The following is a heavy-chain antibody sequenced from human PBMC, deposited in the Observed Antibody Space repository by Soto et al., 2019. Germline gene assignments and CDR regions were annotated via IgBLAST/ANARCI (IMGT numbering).Heavy chain of an antibody. V-gene: IGHV3-7*03. J-gene: IGHJ4*02. D-gene: IGHD1-26*01. CDR3: ARLRKGGYCDY. Sequence: GVLGLSSADPDFSLSNFWMSWVRQAPGKGLEWVANIKEDGSEKYYVDSVKGRFTISRDSAKKSLYLQMDSLRAEDTAVYYCARLRKGGYCDYWGQGALVT. CDR2: IKEDGSEK. CDR1: DFSLSNFW.